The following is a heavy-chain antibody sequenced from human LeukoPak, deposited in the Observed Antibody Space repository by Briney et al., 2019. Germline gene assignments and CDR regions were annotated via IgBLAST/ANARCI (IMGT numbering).Heavy chain of an antibody. D-gene: IGHD3-22*01. J-gene: IGHJ3*02. Sequence: SETLSLTCTVSGGSISTYYWSWIRQPPGKGLEWIGSVYYSGSTNYNPSLKSRVTISVDTSKNQFSLNLSSVTAADTAVYYCAKHHYDSSRYLLFIDIWGQGTMVTVSS. V-gene: IGHV4-59*08. CDR1: GGSISTYY. CDR3: AKHHYDSSRYLLFIDI. CDR2: VYYSGST.